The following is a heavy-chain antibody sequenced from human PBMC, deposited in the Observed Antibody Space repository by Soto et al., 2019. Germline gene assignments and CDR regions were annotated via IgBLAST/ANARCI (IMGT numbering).Heavy chain of an antibody. D-gene: IGHD6-13*01. V-gene: IGHV3-23*01. CDR3: AKEIAAAGSRYYYYGMDV. CDR1: GFTFSRYA. Sequence: GGSLILSGAVSGFTFSRYAMSWVRQAPGKGLEWVSASSGSGGSTSYADSVQGRFTISRDNSKNTLYLQMNSLRAEDTAVYYCAKEIAAAGSRYYYYGMDVWGQGTTVTVSS. J-gene: IGHJ6*02. CDR2: SSGSGGST.